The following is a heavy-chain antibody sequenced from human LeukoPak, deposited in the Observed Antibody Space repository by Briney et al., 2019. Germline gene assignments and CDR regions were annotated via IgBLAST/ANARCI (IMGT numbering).Heavy chain of an antibody. CDR3: ARSGYSFGYHYFDL. V-gene: IGHV1-18*01. Sequence: ASVTVSCKASGYTFTNYGFSWVRQAPGQGPEWMGWISASNGNTNYAQKFQGRVTSTRDTSASTAYMDLRSLRSDDTAVYFCARSGYSFGYHYFDLWGQGTLVTVSS. CDR2: ISASNGNT. J-gene: IGHJ4*02. CDR1: GYTFTNYG. D-gene: IGHD5-18*01.